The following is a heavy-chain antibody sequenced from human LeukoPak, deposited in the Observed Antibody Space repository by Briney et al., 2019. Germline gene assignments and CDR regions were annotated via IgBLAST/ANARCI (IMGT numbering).Heavy chain of an antibody. V-gene: IGHV3-23*01. CDR3: VKGPRPDITVAHTVEN. J-gene: IGHJ4*02. D-gene: IGHD6-19*01. CDR1: GFIFSNYA. Sequence: PGGSLRLSCAASGFIFSNYAMSCVRQAPGRGLEWVSTISSRGDSTYVADSVKGRFTISRDNSKNSLYLQMNTVRAEDTAVYYCVKGPRPDITVAHTVENWGQGTLVTVSS. CDR2: ISSRGDST.